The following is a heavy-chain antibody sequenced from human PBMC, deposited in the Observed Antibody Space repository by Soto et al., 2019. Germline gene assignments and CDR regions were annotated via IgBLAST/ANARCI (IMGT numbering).Heavy chain of an antibody. CDR1: GFTFSSYA. D-gene: IGHD1-26*01. V-gene: IGHV3-30-3*01. J-gene: IGHJ6*02. CDR3: ARDQRELLNYYYYGMDV. CDR2: ISYDGSNK. Sequence: GGSLRLSCAASGFTFSSYAMHWVRQAPGKGLEWVAVISYDGSNKYYADSVKGRFTISRDNSKNTLYLQMNSLRAEDTAVYYCARDQRELLNYYYYGMDVWGQGTTVTSP.